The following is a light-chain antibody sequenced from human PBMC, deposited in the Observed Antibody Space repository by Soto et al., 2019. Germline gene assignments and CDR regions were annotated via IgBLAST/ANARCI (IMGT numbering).Light chain of an antibody. J-gene: IGKJ1*01. CDR3: QQYDTSPGT. CDR1: QSVRSRY. CDR2: GAS. Sequence: EIVLTQSPGTLSLSPGERATLSCRASQSVRSRYLAWYQQKPGRAPRLLIYGASNRATGIPDRFSGSGSGTDFTRNVSRLEPADFAVYFCQQYDTSPGTFGQGTKVEIK. V-gene: IGKV3-20*01.